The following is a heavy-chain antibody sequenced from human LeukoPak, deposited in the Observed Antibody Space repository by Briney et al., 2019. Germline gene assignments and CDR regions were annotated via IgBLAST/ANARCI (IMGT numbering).Heavy chain of an antibody. V-gene: IGHV1-69*05. J-gene: IGHJ4*02. CDR2: IIPIFGTA. CDR3: AREDLRCGGDCYWGGFDY. D-gene: IGHD2-21*02. Sequence: SVKVSCKASGGTFSSYAISWVRQAPGQGLEWTGGIIPIFGTANYAQKFQGRVTITTDESTSTAYMELSSLRSEDTAVYYCAREDLRCGGDCYWGGFDYWGQGTLVTVSS. CDR1: GGTFSSYA.